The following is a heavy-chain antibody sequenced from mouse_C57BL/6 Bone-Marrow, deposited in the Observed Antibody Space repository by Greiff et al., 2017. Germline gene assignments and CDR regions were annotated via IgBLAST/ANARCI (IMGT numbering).Heavy chain of an antibody. Sequence: VQLQQPGAELVKPGASVKLSCKASGYTFTSYWMHWVKQRPGQGLEWIGMIHPNSGSTNYNEKFKSKATLTVDKSSSTAYMQLSSLTSEDSAVYYCARPLAYPYAMDYWGQGTSVTVSS. CDR2: IHPNSGST. CDR3: ARPLAYPYAMDY. V-gene: IGHV1-64*01. J-gene: IGHJ4*01. CDR1: GYTFTSYW. D-gene: IGHD2-10*01.